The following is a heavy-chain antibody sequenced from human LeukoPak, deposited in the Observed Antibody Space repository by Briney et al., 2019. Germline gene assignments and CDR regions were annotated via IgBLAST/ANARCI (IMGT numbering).Heavy chain of an antibody. CDR3: ARDNGXVAXXFYY. CDR1: GFTFSSSD. CDR2: ISGGGHYK. V-gene: IGHV3-21*01. D-gene: IGHD6-19*01. Sequence: PGGSLRLSCAASGFTFSSSDMNRVRQAPGKGLEWVSSISGGGHYKYYADSVKGRFTTSRDNAKNSLYLQLNSLSAEDTAVYYCARDNGXVAXXFYY. J-gene: IGHJ6*01.